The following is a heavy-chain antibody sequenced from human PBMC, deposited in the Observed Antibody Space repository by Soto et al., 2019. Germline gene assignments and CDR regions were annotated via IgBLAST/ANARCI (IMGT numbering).Heavy chain of an antibody. D-gene: IGHD5-18*01. CDR2: MFYSGST. CDR1: GASISSGRSY. J-gene: IGHJ4*02. Sequence: PSETLSLTCTVSGASISSGRSYWSWIRQHPGKGLEWIGYMFYSGSTYYHPSLKSRVNISADTSKNQFSLRLTSVTPADTAGYYCARDNGYGHFDSWGQGTLVTVSS. V-gene: IGHV4-31*03. CDR3: ARDNGYGHFDS.